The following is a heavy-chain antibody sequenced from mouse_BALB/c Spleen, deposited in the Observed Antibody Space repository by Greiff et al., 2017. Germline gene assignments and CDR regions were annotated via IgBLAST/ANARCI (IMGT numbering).Heavy chain of an antibody. V-gene: IGHV5-6*02. J-gene: IGHJ3*01. Sequence: EVKVVESGGDLVKPGGSLKLSCAASGFTFSSYGMSWVRQTPDKRLEWVATISSGGSYTYYPDSVKGRFTISRDNAKNTLYLQMSSLKSEDTAMYDCARHHDRYGFAYWGQGTLVTVSA. CDR1: GFTFSSYG. D-gene: IGHD2-14*01. CDR2: ISSGGSYT. CDR3: ARHHDRYGFAY.